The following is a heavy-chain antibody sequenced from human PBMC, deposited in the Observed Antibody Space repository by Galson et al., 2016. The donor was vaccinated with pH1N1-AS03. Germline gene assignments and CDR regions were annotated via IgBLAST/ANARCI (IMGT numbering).Heavy chain of an antibody. CDR2: IRSKTYGGTA. V-gene: IGHV3-49*03. CDR1: GFTFADHA. J-gene: IGHJ4*02. Sequence: SLRLSCATSGFTFADHAMSWFRQAPGMGLEWVGSIRSKTYGGTAEYAASVKDRFTLSRDDSKRIAYLQMDSLKIEDTGIYYCTRGCGGACPRGDSWGQGTLVTVAS. D-gene: IGHD2-21*02. CDR3: TRGCGGACPRGDS.